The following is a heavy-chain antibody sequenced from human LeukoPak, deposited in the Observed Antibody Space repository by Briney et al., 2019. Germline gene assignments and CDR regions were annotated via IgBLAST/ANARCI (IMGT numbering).Heavy chain of an antibody. CDR2: INPSGGST. CDR3: ARTVVVTAEHAFDI. V-gene: IGHV1-46*01. Sequence: ASVKVSCKASGYTFTSYYMHWVRQAPGQGREWMGIINPSGGSTSYAQKFQGRVTMTRDMSTSTVYMELSSLRSEDTAMYYCARTVVVTAEHAFDIWGQGTMVTVSS. D-gene: IGHD2-21*02. CDR1: GYTFTSYY. J-gene: IGHJ3*02.